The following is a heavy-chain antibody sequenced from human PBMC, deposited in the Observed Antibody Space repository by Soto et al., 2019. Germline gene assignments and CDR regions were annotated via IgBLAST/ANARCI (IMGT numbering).Heavy chain of an antibody. V-gene: IGHV3-23*01. CDR1: GFTCSSYA. CDR2: ISGSGGST. D-gene: IGHD3-16*01. Sequence: GGSLRHSCAASGFTCSSYAMIWVRQATGKGLEWVSAISGSGGSTYYADSVKGRFTISRDNSKNTLYLQMDSLRAEDTAVYYCAKAPNTIMITFGIGWGQGTLVTVSS. CDR3: AKAPNTIMITFGIG. J-gene: IGHJ4*02.